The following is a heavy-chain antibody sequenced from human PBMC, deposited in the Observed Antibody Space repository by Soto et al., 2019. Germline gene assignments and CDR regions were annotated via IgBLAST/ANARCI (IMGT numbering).Heavy chain of an antibody. CDR2: IYHSGST. Sequence: SETLSLTCTVSGYSISSGYYWGWIRQPPGKGLEWIGSIYHSGSTYYNPSLKSRVTISVDTSKNQFSLKLSSVTAADTAVYYCARIGGRNAPDYWGQGTLVTVSS. CDR3: ARIGGRNAPDY. V-gene: IGHV4-38-2*02. J-gene: IGHJ4*02. D-gene: IGHD3-16*01. CDR1: GYSISSGYY.